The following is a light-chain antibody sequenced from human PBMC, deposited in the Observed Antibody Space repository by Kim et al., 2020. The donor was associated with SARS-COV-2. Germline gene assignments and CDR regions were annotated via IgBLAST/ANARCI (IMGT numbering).Light chain of an antibody. Sequence: SPGERVTLSCRASQSVSSNLAWYQQKPGQAPRLLIYGASTRATAFPSRFSGSGSGTEFTLTISSLQSEDFAVYYCQQYDDWPPYTFGQGTKVDIK. J-gene: IGKJ2*01. CDR2: GAS. V-gene: IGKV3-15*01. CDR3: QQYDDWPPYT. CDR1: QSVSSN.